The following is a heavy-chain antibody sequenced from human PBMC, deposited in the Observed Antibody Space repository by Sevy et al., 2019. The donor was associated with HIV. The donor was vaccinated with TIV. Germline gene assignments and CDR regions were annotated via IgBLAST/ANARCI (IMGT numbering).Heavy chain of an antibody. D-gene: IGHD2-15*01. Sequence: GGSLRLSCTASGFTFSNAWMSWVRQAPGKGLEWVGHIRSKTAGGTTDYAAPVEGRLTISRDDSKNTLYLQMNRLKTEDAAVYYGATNVVVVGAKIRDYWGQGTLVTVSS. CDR1: GFTFSNAW. CDR3: ATNVVVVGAKIRDY. J-gene: IGHJ4*02. CDR2: IRSKTAGGTT. V-gene: IGHV3-15*01.